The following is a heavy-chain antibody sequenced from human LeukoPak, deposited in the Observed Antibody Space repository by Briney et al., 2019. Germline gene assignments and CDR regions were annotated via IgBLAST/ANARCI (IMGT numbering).Heavy chain of an antibody. J-gene: IGHJ6*02. CDR3: ASEYSTTVTTWVYYYYYYYGMDV. Sequence: GGSLRLSCAASGFTFSSYWMHWVRHAPGKGLVWVSRINSDGSSTIYADSVKGRFTISRDNAKNTLYLQMNSLRAEDTAVYYCASEYSTTVTTWVYYYYYYYGMDVWGQGTTVTVSS. CDR2: INSDGSST. V-gene: IGHV3-74*01. D-gene: IGHD4-17*01. CDR1: GFTFSSYW.